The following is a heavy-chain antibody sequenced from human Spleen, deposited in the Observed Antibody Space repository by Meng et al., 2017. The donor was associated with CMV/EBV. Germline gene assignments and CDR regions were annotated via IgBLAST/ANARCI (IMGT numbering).Heavy chain of an antibody. Sequence: GSLRLSCTVSGYSISSGYYWGWIRQPPGKGLEWIGNIYHSGSTYYNPSLKSRVTISVDTSKNQFSLKLSSVTAAETAVYYCASIRYSSGWYSAFDIWGQGTMVTVSS. CDR3: ASIRYSSGWYSAFDI. CDR2: IYHSGST. CDR1: GYSISSGYY. J-gene: IGHJ3*02. V-gene: IGHV4-38-2*02. D-gene: IGHD6-19*01.